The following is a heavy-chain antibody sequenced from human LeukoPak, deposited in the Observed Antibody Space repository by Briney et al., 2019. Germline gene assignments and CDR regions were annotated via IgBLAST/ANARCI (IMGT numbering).Heavy chain of an antibody. J-gene: IGHJ4*02. CDR1: GGSISDYY. CDR2: INYSGNT. D-gene: IGHD1/OR15-1a*01. V-gene: IGHV4-59*08. Sequence: SETLSLTCTVSGGSISDYYWSWIRQPPGKGLEWIAYINYSGNTDYNPSLKSRVTVSVDTSKNHFSLKLNSVTAADTAVYYCARLDVLNNSVLHHFDRWGQGTLVTVSS. CDR3: ARLDVLNNSVLHHFDR.